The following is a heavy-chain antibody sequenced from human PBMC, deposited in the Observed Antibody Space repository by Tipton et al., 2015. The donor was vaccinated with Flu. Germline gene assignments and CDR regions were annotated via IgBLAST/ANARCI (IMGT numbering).Heavy chain of an antibody. D-gene: IGHD3-10*01. J-gene: IGHJ4*02. CDR2: IYYLGSI. CDR1: GDSISTSGYF. V-gene: IGHV4-39*07. CDR3: ARFSVRGESDY. Sequence: TLSLTCTVSGDSISTSGYFWGWIRQSPGKGLEWIGNIYYLGSIYYNPSLKSRVTLSLDTSKNQFSLKLTSVTAADTAVYYCARFSVRGESDYWGQGTLVTVSS.